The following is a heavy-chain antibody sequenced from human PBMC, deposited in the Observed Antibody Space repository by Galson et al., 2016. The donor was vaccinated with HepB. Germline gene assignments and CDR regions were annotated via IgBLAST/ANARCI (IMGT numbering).Heavy chain of an antibody. V-gene: IGHV3-23*01. CDR3: AKARGAKYAAYYFDF. Sequence: SLRLSCAASGFTFGTYAVNWVRQAPGKGLEWVSAVGGGGTAYYADSVKGRFTVSRDNPKNTLDLHMYRLRVEDTAVYYCAKARGAKYAAYYFDFWGDGTLVTVSS. CDR2: VGGGGTA. CDR1: GFTFGTYA. J-gene: IGHJ4*01. D-gene: IGHD2-8*01.